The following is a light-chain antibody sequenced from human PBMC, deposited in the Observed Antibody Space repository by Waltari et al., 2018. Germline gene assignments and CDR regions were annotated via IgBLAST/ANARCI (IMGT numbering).Light chain of an antibody. J-gene: IGKJ4*01. CDR3: QQRGNWPPT. CDR1: QSIASS. Sequence: EIVLTQSPATLSLSPGERATLSSRASQSIASSLAWYQQRPGQAPRLLIYDASTRATGIPARFSGSGSGTDFTLTISSLEPEDFAVYYCQQRGNWPPTFGGGSKVEI. CDR2: DAS. V-gene: IGKV3-11*01.